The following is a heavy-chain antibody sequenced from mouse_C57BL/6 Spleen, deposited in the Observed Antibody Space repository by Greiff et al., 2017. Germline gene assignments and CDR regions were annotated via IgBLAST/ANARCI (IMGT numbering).Heavy chain of an antibody. CDR3: ARDRGKDAMDY. J-gene: IGHJ4*01. CDR2: ISDGGSYT. D-gene: IGHD2-1*01. CDR1: GFTFSSYA. V-gene: IGHV5-4*01. Sequence: EVQRVESGGGLVKPGGSLKLSCAASGFTFSSYAMSWVRQTPEKRLEWVATISDGGSYTYYPDNVKGRFTISRDNAKNNLYLQMSHLKSEDTAMYYCARDRGKDAMDYWGQGTSVTVSS.